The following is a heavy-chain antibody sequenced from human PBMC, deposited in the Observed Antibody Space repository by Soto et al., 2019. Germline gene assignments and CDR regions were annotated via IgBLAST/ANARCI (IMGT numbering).Heavy chain of an antibody. CDR1: GFTFSSYG. D-gene: IGHD6-6*01. CDR3: ARDPEYSRFDY. V-gene: IGHV3-33*01. J-gene: IGHJ4*02. CDR2: IWYDGSNK. Sequence: GGSLRLSCAASGFTFSSYGMHWVRQAPGKGLEWVAVIWYDGSNKYYADSVKGRFTISRDNSKNTLYLQMNSLRAEDTAVYYCARDPEYSRFDYWGQGTLGTVSS.